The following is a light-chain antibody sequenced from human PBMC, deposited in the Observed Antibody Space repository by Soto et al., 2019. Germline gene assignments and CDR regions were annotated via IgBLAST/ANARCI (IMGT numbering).Light chain of an antibody. J-gene: IGKJ1*01. V-gene: IGKV1-5*03. CDR3: QQANSFPWT. Sequence: DIQMTQSPSTLSGSVGDRVTITCRASQSINTWLAWYQQKPGKAPKLLIYKASSLESGVPSRFSGSGSGTDFTLTISSLQPEDFATYYCQQANSFPWTFGQGTKVDIK. CDR2: KAS. CDR1: QSINTW.